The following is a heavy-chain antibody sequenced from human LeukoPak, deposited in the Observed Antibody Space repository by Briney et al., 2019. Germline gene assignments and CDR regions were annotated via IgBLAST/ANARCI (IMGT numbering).Heavy chain of an antibody. CDR3: AGYNCSSTRCYTGGFDY. CDR1: GFTFSNYA. D-gene: IGHD2-2*02. Sequence: GGSLRLSCAASGFTFSNYAMSWVRQAPGKGLEWVSAISASGGSTYYADSLKGRFTISRDSSKNTLYLQMNSLRADDTAVYYCAGYNCSSTRCYTGGFDYWGQGTLVTVSS. J-gene: IGHJ4*02. V-gene: IGHV3-23*01. CDR2: ISASGGST.